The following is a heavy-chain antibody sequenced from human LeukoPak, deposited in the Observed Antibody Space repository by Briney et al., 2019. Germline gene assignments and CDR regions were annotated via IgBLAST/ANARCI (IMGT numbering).Heavy chain of an antibody. CDR2: IYFNGNT. CDR1: GGSISSSSYY. CDR3: ARLSGSSWPYYFDY. Sequence: PSETLSLTCTVSGGSISSSSYYWGWIRQPPGKGLEWIGNIYFNGNTYYNPSLKSRVTISADTSKNQFSLKLSSVTAADTAVYYCARLSGSSWPYYFDYWGQGTLVTVSS. J-gene: IGHJ4*02. D-gene: IGHD6-13*01. V-gene: IGHV4-39*01.